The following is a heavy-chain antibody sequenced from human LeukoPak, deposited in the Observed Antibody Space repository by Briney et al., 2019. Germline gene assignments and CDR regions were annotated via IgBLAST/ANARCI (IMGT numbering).Heavy chain of an antibody. D-gene: IGHD1-26*01. CDR3: AKDLLGGDSGSYYEVGEQGMDV. CDR1: GFTFSSYG. Sequence: GGSLRLSCAVSGFTFSSYGMHWVRQAPGKGLEWVAVISYDGSNKYYADSVKGRFTISRDKSKNTLYLQMNSLRAEDTAVYYCAKDLLGGDSGSYYEVGEQGMDVWGQGTTVTVSS. CDR2: ISYDGSNK. V-gene: IGHV3-30*18. J-gene: IGHJ6*02.